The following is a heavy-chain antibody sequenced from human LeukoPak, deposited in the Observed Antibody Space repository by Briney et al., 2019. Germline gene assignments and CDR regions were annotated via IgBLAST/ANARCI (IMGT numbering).Heavy chain of an antibody. CDR1: GFTFSSYW. J-gene: IGHJ6*03. V-gene: IGHV3-7*01. CDR3: ARDAAAAAYYYYYMDV. D-gene: IGHD6-13*01. Sequence: PGGSLRLSCAASGFTFSSYWMSWVRQAPGKGLEWVANIKQDGSEKYYVDSVKGRFTISRDNAKNSLYLQMNSLRAEDTAVYYYARDAAAAAYYYYYMDVWGKGTTVTVSS. CDR2: IKQDGSEK.